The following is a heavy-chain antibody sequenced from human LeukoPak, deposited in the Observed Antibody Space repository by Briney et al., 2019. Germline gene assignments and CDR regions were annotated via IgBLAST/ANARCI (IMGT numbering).Heavy chain of an antibody. J-gene: IGHJ4*02. CDR3: ARGLEYCSSTSCFTFDY. D-gene: IGHD2-2*01. CDR1: GGSISSYY. Sequence: SETLSLTCTVSGGSISSYYWSWIRQPPGKGLEWIGYIYYSGSTNYNPSLKSRVTISVDTSKNQFSLKLSSVTAADTAVYYCARGLEYCSSTSCFTFDYWGQGTLVTVSS. V-gene: IGHV4-59*12. CDR2: IYYSGST.